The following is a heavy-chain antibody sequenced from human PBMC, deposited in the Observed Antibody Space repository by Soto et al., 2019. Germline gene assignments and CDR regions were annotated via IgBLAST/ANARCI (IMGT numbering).Heavy chain of an antibody. V-gene: IGHV1-2*04. J-gene: IGHJ5*02. Sequence: QVQLVQSGAEVKKPGASVKVSCKASGYTFTGYYMHWVRQAPGQGLEWMGWINPNSGGTNYAQKFQGWVIMTRDTPISTAYVELSRLRSDDTAVYYCARVPYDFWIGSNGFDPWGQGTLVTVSS. D-gene: IGHD3-3*01. CDR2: INPNSGGT. CDR3: ARVPYDFWIGSNGFDP. CDR1: GYTFTGYY.